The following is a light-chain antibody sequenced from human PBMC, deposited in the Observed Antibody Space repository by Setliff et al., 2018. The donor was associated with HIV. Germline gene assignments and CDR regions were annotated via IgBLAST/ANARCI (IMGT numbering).Light chain of an antibody. J-gene: IGLJ1*01. V-gene: IGLV2-14*03. Sequence: QSALTQPASVSGSPGQSITISCTGTSRDIGAYNYVSWYQQHPGKAPKLMISDVSNRPSGVSNRFSGSKSGNTASLTISGLQAEDEADYYCSSYTSRTPLYVFGTGTKITV. CDR3: SSYTSRTPLYV. CDR1: SRDIGAYNY. CDR2: DVS.